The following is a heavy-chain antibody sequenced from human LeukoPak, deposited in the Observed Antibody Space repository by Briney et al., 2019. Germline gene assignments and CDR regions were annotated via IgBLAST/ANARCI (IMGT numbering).Heavy chain of an antibody. D-gene: IGHD5-12*01. V-gene: IGHV3-21*01. CDR2: ISSSSSYI. Sequence: GGSLRLSCAASGFTFSDHYMDWVRQAPGKGLEWVSSISSSSSYIYYADSVKGRFTISRDNAKNSLYLQMNSLRAEDTAVYYCANGYSGYDFWGQGTLVTVSS. CDR3: ANGYSGYDF. CDR1: GFTFSDHY. J-gene: IGHJ4*02.